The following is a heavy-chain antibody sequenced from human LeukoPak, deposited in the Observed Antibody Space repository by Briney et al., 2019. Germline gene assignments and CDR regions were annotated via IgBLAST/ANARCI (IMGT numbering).Heavy chain of an antibody. CDR1: RFIFSNYG. J-gene: IGHJ4*02. V-gene: IGHV3-30*02. D-gene: IGHD1-14*01. CDR3: AKDTTSFRYFDY. CDR2: IRYDASNK. Sequence: GGSLRLSCAASRFIFSNYGMHWVRQAPGKGLEGGAFIRYDASNKDYADFVKGRFTISRDNSKNMLYLQMNRLRAEDTAVYYCAKDTTSFRYFDYWGQGTLVTVSS.